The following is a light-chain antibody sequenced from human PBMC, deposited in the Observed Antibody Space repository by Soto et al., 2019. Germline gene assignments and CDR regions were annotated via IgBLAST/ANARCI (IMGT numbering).Light chain of an antibody. CDR2: GAS. CDR3: QQYNNWWT. J-gene: IGKJ1*01. CDR1: QSVNNN. V-gene: IGKV3-15*01. Sequence: EIVMTQSPATLSVSPGERATLSCRASQSVNNNLAWYQQKPGQAPRLLIYGASTRATGIPARFSGSVSGSDFTLTISSLQSEDFAIYYCQQYNNWWTFGQGTKVEIK.